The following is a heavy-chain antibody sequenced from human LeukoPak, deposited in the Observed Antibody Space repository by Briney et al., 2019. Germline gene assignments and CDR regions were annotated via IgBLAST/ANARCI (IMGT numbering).Heavy chain of an antibody. CDR2: ISGSGGST. CDR3: FGAAAGEIGGWFDP. J-gene: IGHJ5*02. Sequence: GSLRLSCAASGFTFSSYAMSWVRQAPGKGLEWVSAISGSGGSTYYADSVKGRFTISRDNSKNTLYLQMNSLRAEDTAVYYCFGAAAGEIGGWFDPWGQGTLVTVSS. CDR1: GFTFSSYA. V-gene: IGHV3-23*01. D-gene: IGHD6-13*01.